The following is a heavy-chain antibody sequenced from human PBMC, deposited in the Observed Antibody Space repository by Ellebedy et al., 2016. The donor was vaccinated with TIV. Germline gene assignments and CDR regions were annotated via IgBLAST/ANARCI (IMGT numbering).Heavy chain of an antibody. CDR2: VTSDGSTT. CDR1: GFTFSNYY. D-gene: IGHD1-26*01. Sequence: GESLKISCATSGFTFSNYYMHWVRQAPGKGLVWVSRVTSDGSTTNYADSVKGRFTISRDNAKTTLYLQMNSLRDEDTALYYCAGSSPWELPDYWGQGTLVTVSS. J-gene: IGHJ4*02. V-gene: IGHV3-74*01. CDR3: AGSSPWELPDY.